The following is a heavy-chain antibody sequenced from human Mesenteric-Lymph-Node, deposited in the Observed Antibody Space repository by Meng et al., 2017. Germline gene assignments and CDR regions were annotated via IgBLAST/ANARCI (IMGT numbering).Heavy chain of an antibody. Sequence: QVPVHGSGPGLGKPSETLSPTCVVSGASISSGNWWNWVRQPPGKGLEWIGDIYHSGSTNYNPSLKSRVTISVDKSKNQFSLKLSSVTAADTAMYYCARGGGCSSSSCDLDYWGQGVLVTVSS. V-gene: IGHV4-4*02. D-gene: IGHD2-2*01. J-gene: IGHJ4*02. CDR1: GASISSGNW. CDR2: IYHSGST. CDR3: ARGGGCSSSSCDLDY.